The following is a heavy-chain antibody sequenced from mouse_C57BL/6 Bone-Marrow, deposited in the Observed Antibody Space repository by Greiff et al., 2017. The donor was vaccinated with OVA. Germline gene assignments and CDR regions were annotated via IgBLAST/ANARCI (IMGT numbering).Heavy chain of an antibody. Sequence: EVQLVEPGGDLVKPGGSLNLSCAASGFTFSSYGMSWVRQTPDKRLEWVANIRSGGSYTYYPDSVKGRFTLSGDNAKNTRYLQMSSLTSEDTAIYYCARLSYFYYGGQGTTLTVS. J-gene: IGHJ2*01. CDR2: IRSGGSYT. CDR3: ARLSYFYY. V-gene: IGHV5-6*01. CDR1: GFTFSSYG.